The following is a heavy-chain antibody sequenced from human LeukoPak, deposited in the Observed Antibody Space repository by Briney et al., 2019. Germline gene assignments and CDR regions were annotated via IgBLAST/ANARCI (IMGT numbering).Heavy chain of an antibody. D-gene: IGHD1-14*01. CDR1: GFTFSDYA. Sequence: GGSLRLSCAASGFTFSDYAINWVRQAPGKGLEWVSSIGPTGTDRYYADSVRGRFTISRDNAKNSMYLQMDSLRDEDTAVYYCATETIGRHYDYWGQGTLLTVSS. J-gene: IGHJ4*02. CDR3: ATETIGRHYDY. CDR2: IGPTGTDR. V-gene: IGHV3-21*01.